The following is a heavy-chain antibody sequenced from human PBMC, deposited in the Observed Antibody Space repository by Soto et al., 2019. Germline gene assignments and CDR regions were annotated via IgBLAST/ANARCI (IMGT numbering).Heavy chain of an antibody. CDR1: GFTFSSYG. Sequence: PGGSLRLSCAASGFTFSSYGMHWVRQAPGKGLEWVAVISYDGSNKYYADSVKGRFTISRDNSKNTLYLQMNSLRAEDTAVYYCAKSRGPLVPAFDYWGQGTLVTVSS. J-gene: IGHJ4*02. CDR2: ISYDGSNK. CDR3: AKSRGPLVPAFDY. D-gene: IGHD6-6*01. V-gene: IGHV3-30*18.